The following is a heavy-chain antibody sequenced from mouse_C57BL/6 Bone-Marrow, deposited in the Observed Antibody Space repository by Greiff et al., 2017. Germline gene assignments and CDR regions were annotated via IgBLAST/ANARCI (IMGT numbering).Heavy chain of an antibody. Sequence: EVQRVESGGGLVQPGGSLKLSCAASGFTFSDYYMYWVRQTPEKRLEWVAYISNGGGSTYYPDTVKGRFTISRDNAKNTLYLQMSRLKSEDTAMYYCARHAYYSNLYAMDYWGQGTSVTVSS. V-gene: IGHV5-12*01. D-gene: IGHD2-5*01. CDR2: ISNGGGST. CDR1: GFTFSDYY. J-gene: IGHJ4*01. CDR3: ARHAYYSNLYAMDY.